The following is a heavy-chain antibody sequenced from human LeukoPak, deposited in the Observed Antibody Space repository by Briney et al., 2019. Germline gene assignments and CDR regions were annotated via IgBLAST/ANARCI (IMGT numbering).Heavy chain of an antibody. J-gene: IGHJ4*02. CDR1: GFTFSSYE. CDR3: AKAPPRIITDYYFDY. D-gene: IGHD3-22*01. Sequence: SGGSLRLSCAASGFTFSSYEMNWVRQAPGKGLEWVSYISSSGSTIYYADSVKGRFTISRDNSKNTLYLQMNSLRAEDTAVYYCAKAPPRIITDYYFDYWGQGTLVTVSS. CDR2: ISSSGSTI. V-gene: IGHV3-48*03.